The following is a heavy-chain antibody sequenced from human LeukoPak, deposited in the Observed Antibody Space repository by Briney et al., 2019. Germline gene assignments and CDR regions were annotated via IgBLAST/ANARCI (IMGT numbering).Heavy chain of an antibody. CDR2: IDKKDKGYATAT. CDR3: TWDSGTYNWFDP. V-gene: IGHV3-73*01. D-gene: IGHD1-26*01. CDR1: GFTFSGSA. Sequence: GGSLRLSCAASGFTFSGSAIHWVRQSSGKGLEWVGQIDKKDKGYATATAYAASVKGRFTISRDDSINTAYLQMKSLKTEDTALYYCTWDSGTYNWFDPWGQGTLVTVSS. J-gene: IGHJ5*02.